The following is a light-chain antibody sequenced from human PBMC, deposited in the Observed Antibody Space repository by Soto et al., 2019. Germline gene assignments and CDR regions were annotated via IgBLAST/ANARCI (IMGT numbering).Light chain of an antibody. CDR2: KAS. CDR1: QSISSW. J-gene: IGKJ2*01. CDR3: QQYNVYSLT. Sequence: DIQMTQSPPTLSASIGDRVTITCRASQSISSWLAWYQQKPGKAPKLLISKASYLESGVPSRFSGSGSGTEFTLTISSLQPDDFATYYCQQYNVYSLTFGQGTKLEIK. V-gene: IGKV1-5*03.